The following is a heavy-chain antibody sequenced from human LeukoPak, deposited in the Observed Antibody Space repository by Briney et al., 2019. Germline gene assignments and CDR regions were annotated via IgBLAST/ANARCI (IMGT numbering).Heavy chain of an antibody. J-gene: IGHJ4*02. D-gene: IGHD1-14*01. V-gene: IGHV3-48*01. Sequence: PGGSLRLSCAASGFTFSSYSMNWVRQAPGKGLEWVSFISGSSTTKYYVDSVKGRFTIPRDNAKNSLYLQMNSLRAEDTAVYYCARVRVGYYFDYWGQGTLVTVSS. CDR2: ISGSSTTK. CDR1: GFTFSSYS. CDR3: ARVRVGYYFDY.